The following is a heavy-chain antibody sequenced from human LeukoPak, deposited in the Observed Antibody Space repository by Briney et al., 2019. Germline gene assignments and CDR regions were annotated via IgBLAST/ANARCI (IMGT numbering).Heavy chain of an antibody. J-gene: IGHJ4*02. V-gene: IGHV1-2*02. D-gene: IGHD3-16*01. CDR1: GYSFTDYA. CDR2: INPNSGGT. Sequence: GASVTVSCKASGYSFTDYAIHWVRQAPGQGLEWMGWINPNSGGTNYAQKFQGRVTMTRDTSISTAYMELSRLRSDDTAVYYCARDFGRRGRSSPRIDYWGQGTLVTVSS. CDR3: ARDFGRRGRSSPRIDY.